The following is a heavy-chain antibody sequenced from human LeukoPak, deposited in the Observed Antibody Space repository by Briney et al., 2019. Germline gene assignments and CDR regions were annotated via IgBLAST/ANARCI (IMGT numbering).Heavy chain of an antibody. J-gene: IGHJ6*02. D-gene: IGHD2-21*02. CDR1: GASISGYW. Sequence: SETLSLTCDVSGASISGYWWSWIRQPAGKGLEWIGRMYTDGDTNYNPALKSRVTVSVDTSKNLFSLRLSSVTAADTAVYYCGTADAGHRDLYGMDVWGQGTTVTVSS. CDR3: GTADAGHRDLYGMDV. V-gene: IGHV4-4*07. CDR2: MYTDGDT.